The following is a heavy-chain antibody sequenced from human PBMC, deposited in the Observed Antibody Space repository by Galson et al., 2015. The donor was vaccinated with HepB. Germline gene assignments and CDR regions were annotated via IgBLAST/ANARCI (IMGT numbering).Heavy chain of an antibody. CDR2: IYYSGST. Sequence: ETLSLTCTVSGGSISSYYWSWIRQPPGKGLEWIGYIYYSGSTNYNPSLKSRVTISVDTSKNQFSLKLSSVTAADTAVYYCARVGCGGARWCYFDYWGQGTLVTVSS. CDR1: GGSISSYY. J-gene: IGHJ4*02. D-gene: IGHD2-21*01. V-gene: IGHV4-59*01. CDR3: ARVGCGGARWCYFDY.